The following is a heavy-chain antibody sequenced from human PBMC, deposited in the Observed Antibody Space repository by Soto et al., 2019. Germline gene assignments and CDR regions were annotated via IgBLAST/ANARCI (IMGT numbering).Heavy chain of an antibody. Sequence: EVQLLESGGGLVQPGGSLRLSCTASGFSFSNYALTWVRRAPGKGLVWVSVISGSAATIHYADSVKGRFTISRDNSKNTLYLQMNSLRAEDTVVYYWAKGRKGYSDTICSPWAFDMWGKGTMVTVSS. CDR3: AKGRKGYSDTICSPWAFDM. V-gene: IGHV3-23*01. J-gene: IGHJ3*02. CDR1: GFSFSNYA. D-gene: IGHD3-22*01. CDR2: ISGSAATI.